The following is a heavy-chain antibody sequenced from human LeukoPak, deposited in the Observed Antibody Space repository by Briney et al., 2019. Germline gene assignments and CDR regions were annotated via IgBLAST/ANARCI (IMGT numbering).Heavy chain of an antibody. D-gene: IGHD3-16*01. CDR3: AKDPFAFTFGGD. Sequence: GGSLRLSCAASGFTFSSYAMSWVRQAPGKGLEWVSAISGSGGSTYYADSVKGRFTTSRDNSKNTLYLQMNSLRAEDTAVYYCAKDPFAFTFGGDWGQGTLVTVSS. V-gene: IGHV3-23*01. CDR2: ISGSGGST. J-gene: IGHJ4*02. CDR1: GFTFSSYA.